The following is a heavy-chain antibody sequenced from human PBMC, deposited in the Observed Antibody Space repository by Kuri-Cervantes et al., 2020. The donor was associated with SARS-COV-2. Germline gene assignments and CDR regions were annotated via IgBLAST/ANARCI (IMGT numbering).Heavy chain of an antibody. CDR2: IKSKTDGGTT. Sequence: GGSLRLSCAASGFTFSNAWMSWVRQAPGKGLEWVGRIKSKTDGGTTDYAAPVKGGSTISRDDSKNTLYLQMNSLKTEDTAVYYCTSSPTIFGVVIISGNSWGQGTLVTVSS. D-gene: IGHD3-3*01. CDR3: TSSPTIFGVVIISGNS. CDR1: GFTFSNAW. V-gene: IGHV3-15*01. J-gene: IGHJ4*02.